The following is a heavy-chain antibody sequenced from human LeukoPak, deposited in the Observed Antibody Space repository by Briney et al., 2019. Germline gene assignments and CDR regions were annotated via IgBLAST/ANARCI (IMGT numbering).Heavy chain of an antibody. J-gene: IGHJ6*02. V-gene: IGHV3-49*04. Sequence: KPGKSLTLSCTASGFIFRDRAMSWVRQAPGKGLEWVGFIRTKGLGETAEYAASVKDRFTISRDDSNNIAYLHMNSLKTEDTAVYYCSRNSGTYRGYGMDVWGQGTPVTVSS. D-gene: IGHD1-26*01. CDR2: IRTKGLGETA. CDR3: SRNSGTYRGYGMDV. CDR1: GFIFRDRA.